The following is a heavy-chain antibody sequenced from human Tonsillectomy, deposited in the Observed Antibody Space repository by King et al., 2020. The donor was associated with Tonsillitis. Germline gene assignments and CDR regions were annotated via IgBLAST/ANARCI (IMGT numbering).Heavy chain of an antibody. CDR2: ISSTSRYI. V-gene: IGHV3-21*06. CDR1: AFTFSGYT. J-gene: IGHJ3*02. Sequence: VQLVESGGGLVKPGGSLRLSCAASAFTFSGYTMNWVRQAPGKGLEWVSSISSTSRYIYYGDSVKGRFTISRDNAKNFLYLEMNSLRAEDTGVYFCASDCIAAAETINGFDMWGQGTVVTVSS. CDR3: ASDCIAAAETINGFDM. D-gene: IGHD6-13*01.